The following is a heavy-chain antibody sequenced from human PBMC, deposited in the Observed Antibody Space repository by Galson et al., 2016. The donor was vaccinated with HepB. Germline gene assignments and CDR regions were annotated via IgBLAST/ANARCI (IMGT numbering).Heavy chain of an antibody. V-gene: IGHV4-4*02. CDR2: IHHSGRT. Sequence: SETLSLTCAVSGGSIRSSNWWTWVRQPPGKGLEWIGEIHHSGRTNYHPSLKSRVTISVDNSKNQFSLNLGSVIAADTAMYFCARDRRYSNGMDVWGQGTTVTVSS. CDR3: ARDRRYSNGMDV. D-gene: IGHD4-11*01. J-gene: IGHJ6*02. CDR1: GGSIRSSNW.